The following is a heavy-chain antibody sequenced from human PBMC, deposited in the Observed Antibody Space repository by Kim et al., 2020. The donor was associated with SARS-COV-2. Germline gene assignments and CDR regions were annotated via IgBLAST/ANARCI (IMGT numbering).Heavy chain of an antibody. D-gene: IGHD3-22*01. Sequence: SETLSLTCTVSGGSISSSSYYWGWIRQPPGKGLEWIGSIYYSGSTYYNPSLKSRVTISVDTSKNQFSLKLSSVTAADTAVYYCARDYDHYYGMDVWGQGTTVTVSS. V-gene: IGHV4-39*01. CDR2: IYYSGST. CDR3: ARDYDHYYGMDV. J-gene: IGHJ6*02. CDR1: GGSISSSSYY.